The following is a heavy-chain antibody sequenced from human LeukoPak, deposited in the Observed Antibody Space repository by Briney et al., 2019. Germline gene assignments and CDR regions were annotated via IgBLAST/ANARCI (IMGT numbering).Heavy chain of an antibody. J-gene: IGHJ5*02. Sequence: ASVKVSCKVSGYTLTELSMHWVRQAPGKGLEWMGGFDPEDGETIYAQKFQGRVTMTEDTSTDTAYMELSSLRSEDTAVYYCATASGRYFDWLLWHHWGQGTLVTVSS. CDR3: ATASGRYFDWLLWHH. D-gene: IGHD3-9*01. CDR2: FDPEDGET. CDR1: GYTLTELS. V-gene: IGHV1-24*01.